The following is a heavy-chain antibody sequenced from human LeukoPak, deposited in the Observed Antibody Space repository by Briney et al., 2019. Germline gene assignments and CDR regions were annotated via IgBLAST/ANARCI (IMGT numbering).Heavy chain of an antibody. Sequence: SETLSLTCTVSGGSISSSSYYWGWIRQPPGKGLEWIGSIYYSGSTYYNPSLKSRVTISVDTSKNQFSLKLSSVTAADTAVYYCATHRGYNPFDYWGQGTLVTVSS. J-gene: IGHJ4*02. D-gene: IGHD1-14*01. CDR2: IYYSGST. CDR1: GGSISSSSYY. V-gene: IGHV4-39*01. CDR3: ATHRGYNPFDY.